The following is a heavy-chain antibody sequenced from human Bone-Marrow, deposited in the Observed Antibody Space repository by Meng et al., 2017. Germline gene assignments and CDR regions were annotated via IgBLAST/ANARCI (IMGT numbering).Heavy chain of an antibody. D-gene: IGHD6-13*01. CDR2: INPKGGDT. CDR3: ARDEDISAAGKLFGDY. J-gene: IGHJ4*02. Sequence: VEVVDYGGVVRSPWGSVMVSCKGSGYPFSAYWRHWVRRAPGQGLEWMGRINPKGGDTHYAQRFQGRFTMTGDTSISTAYMELSGLRSDDTAMYYCARDEDISAAGKLFGDYWGQGTLVTVSS. CDR1: GYPFSAYW. V-gene: IGHV1-2*06.